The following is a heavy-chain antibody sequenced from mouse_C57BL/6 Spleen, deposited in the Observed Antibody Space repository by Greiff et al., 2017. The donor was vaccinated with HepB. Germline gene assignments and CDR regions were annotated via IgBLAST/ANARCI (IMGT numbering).Heavy chain of an antibody. D-gene: IGHD1-1*01. CDR2: IDPSDSYT. Sequence: VQLQQSGAELVMPGASVKLSCKASGYTFTSYWMHWVKQRPGQGLEWIGEIDPSDSYTNYNQKFKGKSTLTVDKSSSTAYMQLSSLTSEDSAVYYCARRSSTVVGDYWGQSTTLTVSS. CDR1: GYTFTSYW. V-gene: IGHV1-69*01. CDR3: ARRSSTVVGDY. J-gene: IGHJ2*01.